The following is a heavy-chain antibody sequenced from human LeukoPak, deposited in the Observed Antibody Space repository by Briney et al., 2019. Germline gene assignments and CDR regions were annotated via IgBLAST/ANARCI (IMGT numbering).Heavy chain of an antibody. D-gene: IGHD3-3*01. CDR2: IYYSGST. CDR3: AREYDFWSGYYDY. Sequence: SETLSLTCTVSGGSISSYYWSWIRQPPGKGLEWIGYIYYSGSTNYNPSLKSRVTISVDTSKNQFSLKLSSVTAADTAVYYCAREYDFWSGYYDYWGQGTLVTVSS. V-gene: IGHV4-59*12. CDR1: GGSISSYY. J-gene: IGHJ4*02.